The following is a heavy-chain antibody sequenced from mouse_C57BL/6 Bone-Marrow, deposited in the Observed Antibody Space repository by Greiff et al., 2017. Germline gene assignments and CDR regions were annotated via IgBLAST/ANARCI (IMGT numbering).Heavy chain of an antibody. CDR3: AREGYGSSFAY. CDR1: GYTFTSYW. CDR2: IDPSDRYT. V-gene: IGHV1-69*01. D-gene: IGHD1-1*01. J-gene: IGHJ2*01. Sequence: QVQLQQPGAELVMPGASVKMSCKASGYTFTSYWMHWVKQRPGQGLAWIGEIDPSDRYTNYNQKFQGKSTLTVDQSSSTAYMQLSSLTSEDASVDYCAREGYGSSFAYWGQGTTLTVSS.